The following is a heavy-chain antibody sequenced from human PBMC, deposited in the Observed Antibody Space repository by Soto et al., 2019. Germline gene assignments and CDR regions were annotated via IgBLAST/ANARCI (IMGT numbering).Heavy chain of an antibody. CDR3: TTPRGTWSYSAFDV. J-gene: IGHJ3*01. Sequence: EVQLVESGGGLVQPGGSLRLSCAASGFTLSDHYMDWVRQAPGKGLEWVGRTASKANTYTTKYAASVKGRFIISRDDSNNLLYLQMNNMETEDTAMYYCTTPRGTWSYSAFDVWGQGTMVTVSS. V-gene: IGHV3-72*01. CDR2: TASKANTYTT. D-gene: IGHD3-10*01. CDR1: GFTLSDHY.